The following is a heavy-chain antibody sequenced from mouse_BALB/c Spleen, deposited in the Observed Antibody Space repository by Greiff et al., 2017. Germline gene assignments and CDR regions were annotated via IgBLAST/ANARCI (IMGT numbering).Heavy chain of an antibody. CDR3: ARGRYDEGDFDY. V-gene: IGHV1-14*01. D-gene: IGHD2-14*01. Sequence: EVQLQQSGPELVKPGASVKMSCKASGYTFTSYVMHWVKQKPGQGLEWIGDINPYNDGTKYNEKFKGKATLTSDKSSSTAYMELSSLTSEDSAVYYCARGRYDEGDFDYWGQGTTLTVSS. CDR2: INPYNDGT. J-gene: IGHJ2*01. CDR1: GYTFTSYV.